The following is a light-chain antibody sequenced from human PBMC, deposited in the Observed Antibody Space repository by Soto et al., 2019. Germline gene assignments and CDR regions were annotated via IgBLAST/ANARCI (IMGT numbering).Light chain of an antibody. CDR3: QQHSNWPLT. CDR2: DAS. V-gene: IGKV3-11*01. J-gene: IGKJ4*01. Sequence: ESVLTQSPATLSLSPGERATLSCRASPSVSNSLAWYQHRPGQAPRLLIYDASSRATGIPARFSGSGSGTDFTLTISSLEPEDFAVYYCQQHSNWPLTFGGGTKVDIK. CDR1: PSVSNS.